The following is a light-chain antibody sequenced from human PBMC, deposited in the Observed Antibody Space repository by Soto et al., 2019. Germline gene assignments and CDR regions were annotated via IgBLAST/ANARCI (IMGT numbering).Light chain of an antibody. V-gene: IGKV1-39*01. J-gene: IGKJ5*01. CDR1: QSISSH. CDR3: QQSYSTPIS. Sequence: DIRMTQSPSSLSASVGDTVTITCRASQSISSHLNWYQQKPGKAPNLLMYTASNLQSGVPSRFSGSGSGTDFTLTISSLQTEDFATYYCQQSYSTPISFGQGTRREIK. CDR2: TAS.